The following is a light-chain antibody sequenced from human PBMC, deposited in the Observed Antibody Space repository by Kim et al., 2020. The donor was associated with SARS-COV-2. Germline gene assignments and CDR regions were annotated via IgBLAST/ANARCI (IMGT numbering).Light chain of an antibody. Sequence: QSALTQPPSASGSPGHSVTISCTGTSSDVGGYNYVSWYQQHPGKAPKLMIYEVSKRPSGVPDRFSGSKSGNTASLTVSGLQAEDEADYYCSSYAGSNNLVFGGGTKLTDL. V-gene: IGLV2-8*01. CDR2: EVS. CDR1: SSDVGGYNY. CDR3: SSYAGSNNLV. J-gene: IGLJ2*01.